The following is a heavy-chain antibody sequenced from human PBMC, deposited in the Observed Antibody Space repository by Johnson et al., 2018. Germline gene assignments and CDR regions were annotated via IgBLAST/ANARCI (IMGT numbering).Heavy chain of an antibody. CDR3: AKDMYYGDSIGAVDI. Sequence: VQLVQSGGGLVQPGGSLRLSCAASGFTFSSYDMHWVRQATGKGLEWVSAIGTAGDTYYPGTVKGRFTISSEIAKNSLYLQMNSLSVEDTALYYCAKDMYYGDSIGAVDIWGQGTMVTVSS. CDR1: GFTFSSYD. J-gene: IGHJ3*02. V-gene: IGHV3-13*01. CDR2: IGTAGDT. D-gene: IGHD4-17*01.